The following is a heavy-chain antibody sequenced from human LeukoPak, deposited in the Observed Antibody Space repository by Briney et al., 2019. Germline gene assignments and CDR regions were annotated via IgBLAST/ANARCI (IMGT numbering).Heavy chain of an antibody. CDR2: IRYDGSNK. D-gene: IGHD3-9*01. J-gene: IGHJ4*02. Sequence: GGSLRLSCAASGFTFSSYGMHWVRQAPGKGLEWVAFIRYDGSNKYYADSVKGRFTTSRDNSKNPLYLQMNSLRAEDTAVYYCAKDRYYDIPFDYWGQGTLVTVSS. CDR3: AKDRYYDIPFDY. CDR1: GFTFSSYG. V-gene: IGHV3-30*02.